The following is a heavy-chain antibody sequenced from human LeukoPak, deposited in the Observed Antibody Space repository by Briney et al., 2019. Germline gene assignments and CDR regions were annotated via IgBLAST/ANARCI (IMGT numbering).Heavy chain of an antibody. CDR2: ISSSSSTI. CDR1: GFTFSSYS. V-gene: IGHV3-48*04. J-gene: IGHJ3*02. CDR3: AKALGYCSSTSCYYDAFDI. D-gene: IGHD2-2*01. Sequence: GGSLRLSCAASGFTFSSYSMNWVRQAPGKGLEWVSYISSSSSTIYYADSVKGRFTISRDNAKNSLYLQMNSLRAEDTALYYCAKALGYCSSTSCYYDAFDIWGQGTMVTVSS.